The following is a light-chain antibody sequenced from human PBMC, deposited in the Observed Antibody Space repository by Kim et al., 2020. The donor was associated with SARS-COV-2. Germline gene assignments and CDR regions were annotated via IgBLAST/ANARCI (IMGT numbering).Light chain of an antibody. V-gene: IGKV3-20*01. CDR1: QSVSSSD. CDR2: GAS. J-gene: IGKJ4*01. CDR3: QQYGSSPLT. Sequence: APGGRATLSCRAGQSVSSSDLAWYQQKPGQAPRLLIYGASSRATGIPDRFSGSGSGTDFTLTISRLEPEDFAVYYCQQYGSSPLTFGGGTKVDIK.